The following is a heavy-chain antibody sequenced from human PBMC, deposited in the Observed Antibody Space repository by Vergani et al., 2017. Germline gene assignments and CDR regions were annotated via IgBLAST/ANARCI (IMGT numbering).Heavy chain of an antibody. CDR1: GYTFTSYG. D-gene: IGHD6-13*01. CDR2: ISAYNGNT. Sequence: QVQLVQSGAEVKKPGASVKVSCKASGYTFTSYGISWVRQAPGQGLEWMGWISAYNGNTNYAQKLQGRVTMTTDTSTSTAYMELRSMRSADTAVYYCAGEEGGYQLSRKSAAAGTRWFDPWGQGTLVTVSS. J-gene: IGHJ5*02. V-gene: IGHV1-18*01. CDR3: AGEEGGYQLSRKSAAAGTRWFDP.